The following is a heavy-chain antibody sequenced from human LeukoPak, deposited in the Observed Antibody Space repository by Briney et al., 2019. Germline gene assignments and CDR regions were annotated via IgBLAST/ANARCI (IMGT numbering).Heavy chain of an antibody. D-gene: IGHD3-16*02. J-gene: IGHJ6*03. CDR1: GFTFSSYG. CDR3: AKDGFYHYYYMDV. Sequence: GGSLRLSCAASGFTFSSYGMHWVRQAPGKGLEWVAFIRYDGSNKYYADSVEGRFTISRDNSKNTLYLQMNSLRAEDTAVYYCAKDGFYHYYYMDVWGKGTTVTISS. V-gene: IGHV3-30*02. CDR2: IRYDGSNK.